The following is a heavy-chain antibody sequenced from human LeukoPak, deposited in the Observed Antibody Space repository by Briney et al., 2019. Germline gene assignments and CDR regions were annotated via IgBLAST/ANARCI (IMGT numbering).Heavy chain of an antibody. J-gene: IGHJ4*02. D-gene: IGHD3-10*01. CDR2: ISGSGTNT. V-gene: IGHV3-23*01. Sequence: GGSLRLSCAASGFTFSSYAMSWVRQAPGKGLEWVSSISGSGTNTYYADSVKGRFTISRDNSKNTLFLQMNSLRAEDTAVYYCAKGAMVRGVLDYWGQGTLVTVSS. CDR1: GFTFSSYA. CDR3: AKGAMVRGVLDY.